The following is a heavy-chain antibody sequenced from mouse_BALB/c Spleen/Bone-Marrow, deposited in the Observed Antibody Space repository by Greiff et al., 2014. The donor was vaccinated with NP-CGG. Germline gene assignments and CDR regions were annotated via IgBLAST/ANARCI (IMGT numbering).Heavy chain of an antibody. D-gene: IGHD4-1*02. Sequence: LQQSGSELVRPGASVKXSCKASGYTFTSYWMHWVKQRPGQGLEWIGNIYPGXXRXXXXXXXXXXXTXXXXTXSSTAYMQLSSXXXEDSAVYYCTREGPTGTGXDXWGQGTTLTVSS. J-gene: IGHJ2*01. V-gene: IGHV1S22*01. CDR2: IYPGXXRX. CDR3: TREGPTGTGXDX. CDR1: GYTFTSYW.